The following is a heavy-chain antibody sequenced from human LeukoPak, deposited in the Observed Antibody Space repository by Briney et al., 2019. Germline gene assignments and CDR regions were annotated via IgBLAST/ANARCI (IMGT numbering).Heavy chain of an antibody. J-gene: IGHJ4*02. CDR3: ASSGYPPSPVY. V-gene: IGHV4-61*08. Sequence: SETLSLTCTVSGGSIKTGGYSWTWIRQPPGKGLEWIGYIYYSGSTNYNPSLKSRVTISVDTSKNQFSLKLSSVTAAVTAVYYCASSGYPPSPVYWGQGTLVTVSS. CDR2: IYYSGST. CDR1: GGSIKTGGYS. D-gene: IGHD3-22*01.